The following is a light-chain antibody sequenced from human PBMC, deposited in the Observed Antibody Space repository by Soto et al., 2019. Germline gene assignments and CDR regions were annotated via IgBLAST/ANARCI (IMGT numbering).Light chain of an antibody. V-gene: IGKV2-24*01. CDR1: QSLVHSDGNTY. CDR2: KIS. CDR3: VQGTLLPQN. Sequence: DIVMTQTPLFSRVTLGQPASISCKSSQSLVHSDGNTYLSWLHQRPGQPPRLLIYKISNRFSGVPDRFSGSGTRTEFTLKISRVEPEDVGIYYCVQGTLLPQNLGHGTRLEI. J-gene: IGKJ5*01.